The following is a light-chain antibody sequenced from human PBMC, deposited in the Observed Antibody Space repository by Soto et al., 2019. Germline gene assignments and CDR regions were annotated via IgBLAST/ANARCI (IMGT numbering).Light chain of an antibody. Sequence: EIVLTQSPGTLSLSPGERATLSCRASQSVLSNYLAWYQQKPGQAPRLLIYGASTRATGIPDRFGGSGSGTDFTLTISRLEPEDFAVYYCQQYSFLPRTFGQGTKWIS. CDR3: QQYSFLPRT. V-gene: IGKV3-20*01. CDR1: QSVLSNY. J-gene: IGKJ1*01. CDR2: GAS.